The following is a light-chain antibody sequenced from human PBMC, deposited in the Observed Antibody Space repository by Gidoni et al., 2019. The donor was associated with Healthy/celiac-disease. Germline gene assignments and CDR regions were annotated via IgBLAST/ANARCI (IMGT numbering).Light chain of an antibody. CDR3: QSYDSSLSGSGV. V-gene: IGLV1-40*01. J-gene: IGLJ2*01. CDR2: GNS. Sequence: HSVLTQPPSVSGAPGQRVTISCTGSSSNIGAGYDVHWYQPLPGTAPKLLIYGNSNRPSGVPDRFSGSKSGTSASLAITGLQAEDEADYYCQSYDSSLSGSGVFGGGTKLTVL. CDR1: SSNIGAGYD.